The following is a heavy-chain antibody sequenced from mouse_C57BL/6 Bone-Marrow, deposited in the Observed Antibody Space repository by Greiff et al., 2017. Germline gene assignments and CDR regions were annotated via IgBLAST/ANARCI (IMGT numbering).Heavy chain of an antibody. CDR3: TRLIYYDYDGGD. V-gene: IGHV6-6*01. Sequence: EVQLVESGGGLVQPGGSMKLSCAASGFTFSDAWMDWVRQSPEKGLEWVAEIRNKANNHATYYAVSVKGRFTISRDDSRSSVYLQVNSLRAEDTGIYYCTRLIYYDYDGGDWGQGTSVTVSS. J-gene: IGHJ4*01. CDR1: GFTFSDAW. D-gene: IGHD2-4*01. CDR2: IRNKANNHAT.